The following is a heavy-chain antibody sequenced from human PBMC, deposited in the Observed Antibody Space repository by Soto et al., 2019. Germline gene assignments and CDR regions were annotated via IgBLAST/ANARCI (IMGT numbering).Heavy chain of an antibody. D-gene: IGHD2-15*01. Sequence: QVQLQESGPGLVKPSQTLSLTCTVSGGSISSGGYYWSWIRQHPGKGLEWIGYIYYSGSTYYNPSLQSPVPKTVDTSKNPFSLKLSSVTAADTAVYYCARVYCSGGSCYEFDSWGQGTLVTVSS. J-gene: IGHJ4*02. CDR1: GGSISSGGYY. CDR2: IYYSGST. CDR3: ARVYCSGGSCYEFDS. V-gene: IGHV4-31*01.